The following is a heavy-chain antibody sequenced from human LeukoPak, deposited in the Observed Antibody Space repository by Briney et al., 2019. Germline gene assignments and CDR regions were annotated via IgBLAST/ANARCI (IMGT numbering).Heavy chain of an antibody. CDR3: ARLDASSAHFSGSFPDY. CDR2: VDYSGRT. CDR1: GGSITNSDYF. J-gene: IGHJ4*02. V-gene: IGHV4-39*01. D-gene: IGHD3-10*01. Sequence: SETLSLTCNVSGGSITNSDYFWGWIRQPPGKRLEWIGNVDYSGRTHYNPSLMSRITIYADNSKNQFSLKLRSVTAADTAVYYCARLDASSAHFSGSFPDYWGQGTLVTVSS.